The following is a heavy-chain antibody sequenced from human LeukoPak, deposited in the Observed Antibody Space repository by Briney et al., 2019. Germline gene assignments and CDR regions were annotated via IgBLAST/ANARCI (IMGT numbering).Heavy chain of an antibody. Sequence: PGESLKISCKGSGYSFLDYWIGWVRQMPGKGPELMGLIFPHDSDIKYSPSFQGQVTISVDKSISSAYVQRGSLKASDTAMYYCARFGIRGCISNTKCYTSFFYYGMDVWGQGTTVTVSS. CDR1: GYSFLDYW. CDR3: ARFGIRGCISNTKCYTSFFYYGMDV. J-gene: IGHJ6*02. CDR2: IFPHDSDI. V-gene: IGHV5-51*01. D-gene: IGHD2-2*02.